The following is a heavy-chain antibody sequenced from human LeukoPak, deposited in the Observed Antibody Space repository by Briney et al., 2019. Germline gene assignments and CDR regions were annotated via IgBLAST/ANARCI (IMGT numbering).Heavy chain of an antibody. CDR1: GFTPSIYA. Sequence: GGSLRLSCAASGFTPSIYAMSWVRQAPGKGLEWVSAITSSGDSTYYADSVKGRFTIPRDHPKNTLYLQLNRLRSRDTPVYYYAKVKGSEGYCSIDSCLADYWGQGTLVTVSS. V-gene: IGHV3-23*01. D-gene: IGHD2-2*01. CDR3: AKVKGSEGYCSIDSCLADY. CDR2: ITSSGDST. J-gene: IGHJ4*02.